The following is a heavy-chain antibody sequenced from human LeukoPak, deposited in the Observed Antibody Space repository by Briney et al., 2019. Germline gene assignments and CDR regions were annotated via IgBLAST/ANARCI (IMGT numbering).Heavy chain of an antibody. CDR3: AKVHYSGTSGMGGFEH. J-gene: IGHJ4*02. D-gene: IGHD3-22*01. Sequence: GGSLRLSCAASGFTFSSYAMSWVRQAPGRGLEWVSAISGGDRSTHYADSVKGRFTISRDSSKNTLYLQMNSLRAEDTAVYYCAKVHYSGTSGMGGFEHWGQGTLVTVSS. V-gene: IGHV3-23*01. CDR2: ISGGDRST. CDR1: GFTFSSYA.